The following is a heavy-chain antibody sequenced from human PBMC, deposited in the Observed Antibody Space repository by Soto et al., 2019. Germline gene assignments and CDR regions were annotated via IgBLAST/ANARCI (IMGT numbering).Heavy chain of an antibody. V-gene: IGHV4-30-4*08. CDR2: IYYSGST. J-gene: IGHJ4*02. D-gene: IGHD3-22*01. CDR1: GGSISSGDNY. CDR3: ARDYYYHSSGYSHYFDY. Sequence: SETLSLTCTVSGGSISSGDNYWSWIRPGPGKGLEWFGYIYYSGSTSYNPSLKSRVTISVDTSKNQFSLRLSSVTAADTAVYYCARDYYYHSSGYSHYFDYWGQGTLVTVSS.